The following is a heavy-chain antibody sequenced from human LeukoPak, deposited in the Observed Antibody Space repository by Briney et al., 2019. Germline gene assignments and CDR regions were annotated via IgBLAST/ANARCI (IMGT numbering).Heavy chain of an antibody. D-gene: IGHD1/OR15-1a*01. CDR3: ARGRNWNNMPYYFDY. CDR2: IYDSGST. V-gene: IGHV4-39*01. Sequence: SETLSLTCTVSGGSIRSSCYYWGWIRQPPGKGLEWIGSIYDSGSTYYNPSLKSRVTISVDTSKNQFSLKLNSVTAADTAVYYCARGRNWNNMPYYFDYWGQGTLVTVSS. CDR1: GGSIRSSCYY. J-gene: IGHJ4*02.